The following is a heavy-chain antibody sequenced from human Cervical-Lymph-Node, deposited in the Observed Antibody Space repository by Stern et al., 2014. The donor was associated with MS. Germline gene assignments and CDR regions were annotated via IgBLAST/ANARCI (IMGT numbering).Heavy chain of an antibody. CDR1: GFTFSSYG. V-gene: IGHV3-30*18. CDR3: AKARGADYANWFDP. J-gene: IGHJ5*02. D-gene: IGHD4-17*01. Sequence: LVESGGGVVQPGRSLRLSCAASGFTFSSYGMHWVRQAPGKGLEWVEVISYVGSNKYYADAVKGGFTISGVNSKNTLYLQMNSLRAEDTAVYYCAKARGADYANWFDPWGQGTLVTVSS. CDR2: ISYVGSNK.